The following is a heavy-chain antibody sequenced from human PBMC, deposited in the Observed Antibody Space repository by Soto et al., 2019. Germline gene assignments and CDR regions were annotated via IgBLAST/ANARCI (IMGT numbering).Heavy chain of an antibody. V-gene: IGHV4-30-4*01. CDR1: GGSISSGDYY. J-gene: IGHJ5*02. Sequence: QVQLQESGPGLVKPSQTLSLTCTVSGGSISSGDYYWSWIRQPPGKVLEWIGYIYYSGSTFYNPSLKDRVTIALDTSKIQFSLKLGSVTAADTAVYYCVREGGDNWLDPWGQGTLVTVSS. CDR2: IYYSGST. CDR3: VREGGDNWLDP. D-gene: IGHD3-16*01.